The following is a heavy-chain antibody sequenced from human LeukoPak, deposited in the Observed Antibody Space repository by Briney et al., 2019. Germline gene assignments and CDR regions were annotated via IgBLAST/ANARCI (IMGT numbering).Heavy chain of an antibody. V-gene: IGHV3-21*01. CDR2: ISSSSSYI. CDR3: ARVRAFDI. Sequence: PGGSLRLSCADSGFTFSSYSMNWVCQALGKGLGWVSSISSSSSYIYYADSVKGRFTISRDNAKNSLYLQMNSLRAEDTAVYYGARVRAFDIWGQGTMVTVSS. CDR1: GFTFSSYS. J-gene: IGHJ3*02.